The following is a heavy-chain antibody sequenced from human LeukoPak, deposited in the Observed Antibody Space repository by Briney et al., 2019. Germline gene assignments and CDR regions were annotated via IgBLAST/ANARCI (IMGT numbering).Heavy chain of an antibody. CDR3: AKVTAGAPSYGRDV. Sequence: PGRSLRLSCAASGFTFSSYGMHWVRQAPGKGLEWVAVISYDGSNKYYADSVKGRFTISRDNSKNTLYLQMNSLRAEDTAVYYCAKVTAGAPSYGRDVGAKGPRVTFSS. V-gene: IGHV3-30*18. D-gene: IGHD6-19*01. CDR1: GFTFSSYG. CDR2: ISYDGSNK. J-gene: IGHJ6*04.